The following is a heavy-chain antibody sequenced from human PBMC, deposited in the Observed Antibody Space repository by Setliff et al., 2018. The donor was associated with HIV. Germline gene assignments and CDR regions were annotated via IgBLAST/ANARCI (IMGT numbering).Heavy chain of an antibody. Sequence: PGGSLRLSCAASGFTFRNYKFNWVRQAPGRGLEWVSSISIGSGGAIDYADSVQGRFTISRDNSKNSLYLQMNSLRVEDTAVYYCASDYLYYNLYNGSPVYGMDVWGQGTTVTVSS. CDR1: GFTFRNYK. CDR3: ASDYLYYNLYNGSPVYGMDV. V-gene: IGHV3-48*03. J-gene: IGHJ6*02. CDR2: ISIGSGGAI. D-gene: IGHD3-3*01.